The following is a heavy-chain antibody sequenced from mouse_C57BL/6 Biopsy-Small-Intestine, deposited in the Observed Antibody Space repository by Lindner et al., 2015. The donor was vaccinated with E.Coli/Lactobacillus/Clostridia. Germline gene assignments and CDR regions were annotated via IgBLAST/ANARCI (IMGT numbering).Heavy chain of an antibody. J-gene: IGHJ1*03. V-gene: IGHV1-81*01. CDR2: IYPRSGST. D-gene: IGHD1-1*01. CDR1: GYTFTSYG. CDR3: ARPYGSSLDWYFDV. Sequence: VQLQESGAELARPGASVKLSCKASGYTFTSYGISWVKQRTGQGLEWIGEIYPRSGSTYYNEKFKGKATLTADKSSSTAYMELRSLTSEDSAVYFCARPYGSSLDWYFDVWGTGTTVTVSS.